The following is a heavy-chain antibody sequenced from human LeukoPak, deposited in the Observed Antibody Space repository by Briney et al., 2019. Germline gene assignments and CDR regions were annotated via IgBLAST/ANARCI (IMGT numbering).Heavy chain of an antibody. Sequence: SETLSLTCTVSGGSISSSSYYWGWIRQPPGKGLEWVGSIYYSGSTYYNPSLKSRVTISVDTSKNQFSLKLSSVTAADTAVYYCARHGPPQYYDFWSGYYFHAFDIWGQGTMVTVSS. CDR3: ARHGPPQYYDFWSGYYFHAFDI. J-gene: IGHJ3*02. D-gene: IGHD3-3*01. CDR2: IYYSGST. V-gene: IGHV4-39*01. CDR1: GGSISSSSYY.